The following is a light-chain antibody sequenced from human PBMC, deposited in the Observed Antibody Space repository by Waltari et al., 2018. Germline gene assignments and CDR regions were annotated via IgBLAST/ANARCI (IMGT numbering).Light chain of an antibody. J-gene: IGLJ3*02. Sequence: QSVLTPPPSASGTPGQRVTISCSGSSSNVGRIYVYWYQHLPGAAPKVLMFRDDERASGIPDRFSGSKSGTSASLAISGLRSEDEADYYCAAWDDSLSCWVFGGGTKLTVL. CDR2: RDD. CDR1: SSNVGRIY. CDR3: AAWDDSLSCWV. V-gene: IGLV1-47*01.